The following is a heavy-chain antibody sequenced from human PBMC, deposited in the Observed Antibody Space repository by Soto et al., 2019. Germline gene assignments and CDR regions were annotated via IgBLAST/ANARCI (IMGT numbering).Heavy chain of an antibody. Sequence: SGTLSLTCAVNCGAFNGYYWTWIRQPPGKGLEWIGEINHSGSVDYNPSLNSRVTFSIDTSMKQFSLTLTSVTAADTAVYYCGRAGAGLFRGSIRCFDCFGQATLVT. CDR3: GRAGAGLFRGSIRCFDC. D-gene: IGHD3-10*01. CDR1: CGAFNGYY. J-gene: IGHJ4*02. CDR2: INHSGSV. V-gene: IGHV4-34*01.